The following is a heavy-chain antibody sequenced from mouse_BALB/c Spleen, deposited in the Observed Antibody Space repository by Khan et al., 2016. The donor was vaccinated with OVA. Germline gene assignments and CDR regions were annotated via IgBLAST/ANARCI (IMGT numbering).Heavy chain of an antibody. J-gene: IGHJ3*01. D-gene: IGHD2-2*01. CDR1: GFTFSNYD. CDR2: ISSAGSYT. V-gene: IGHV5-6*01. Sequence: EVELVESGGDLVKPGGSLKLSCAASGFTFSNYDMSWVRQTPDKRLGWVATISSAGSYTYYPDSVKGRFTISRDNAKNTLYLQLSSLKSEATAMYYCARRGYDEAWFAYWGHGTLVTVSA. CDR3: ARRGYDEAWFAY.